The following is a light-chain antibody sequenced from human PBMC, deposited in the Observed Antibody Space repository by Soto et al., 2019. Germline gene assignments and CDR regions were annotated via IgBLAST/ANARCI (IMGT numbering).Light chain of an antibody. Sequence: DIVLTQSPSSVSASVGDRVTITCRASQGVSSYLAWYQQKPGKAPKLLIYAASTLQSGVPSRFSGSGSGTDFTLTISSLKHEDFETYYCHQPNSYSTSGQGTRLEI. CDR3: HQPNSYST. J-gene: IGKJ5*01. CDR2: AAS. V-gene: IGKV1-9*01. CDR1: QGVSSY.